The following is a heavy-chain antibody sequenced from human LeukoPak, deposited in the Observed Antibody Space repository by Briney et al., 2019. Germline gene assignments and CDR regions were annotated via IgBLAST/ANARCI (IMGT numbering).Heavy chain of an antibody. CDR2: IYYSGST. V-gene: IGHV4-30-4*01. D-gene: IGHD2-21*02. CDR3: ARETTGGGDEGHAFDI. J-gene: IGHJ3*02. CDR1: GGSISSGDYY. Sequence: PSETLSLTCTDSGGSISSGDYYWSWIRQPPGKGLEWIGYIYYSGSTYYNPSLKSRVTISVDTSKNQFSLKLSSVTAADTAVYYCARETTGGGDEGHAFDIWGQGTMVTVSS.